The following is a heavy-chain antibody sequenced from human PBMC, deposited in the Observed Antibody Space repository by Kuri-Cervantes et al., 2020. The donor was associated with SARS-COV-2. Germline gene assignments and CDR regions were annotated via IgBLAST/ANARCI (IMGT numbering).Heavy chain of an antibody. J-gene: IGHJ3*02. CDR2: ISYDGSNK. CDR1: GFTLSSYA. D-gene: IGHD4-11*01. CDR3: ARDQDDYSNYHAFNI. Sequence: GGSLRLSCAASGFTLSSYAMHWVRQAPGKGLEGVAVISYDGSNKYYADSVKGRFTISRDNSKNTLYLQMNSLRAEDTAVYYCARDQDDYSNYHAFNIWGQGTMVTVSS. V-gene: IGHV3-30*04.